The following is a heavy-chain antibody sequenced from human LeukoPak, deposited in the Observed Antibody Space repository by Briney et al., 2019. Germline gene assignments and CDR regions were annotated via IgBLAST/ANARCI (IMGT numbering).Heavy chain of an antibody. CDR2: FDPEDGET. J-gene: IGHJ5*02. D-gene: IGHD3-10*01. V-gene: IGHV1-24*01. CDR3: ATDQRWLGEFPPISYNWFDP. CDR1: GYTLTELS. Sequence: ASVKVSCKVSGYTLTELSMHWVRQAPGKGLEWMGGFDPEDGETIYAQKFQGRVTMTEDTSTDTAYMELSSLRSEDTAVYYCATDQRWLGEFPPISYNWFDPWGQGTLVTVSS.